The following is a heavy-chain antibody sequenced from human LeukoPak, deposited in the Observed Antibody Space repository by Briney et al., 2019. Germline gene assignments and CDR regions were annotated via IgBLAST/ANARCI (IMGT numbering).Heavy chain of an antibody. Sequence: SETLSLTCTVSGGSISSYYWSWIRQPPGKGLEWIGYIYYSGSTNYNPSLKSRVTISVDTSKNQFSLKLSSVTVADTAVYYCASSYDSSGYYYGRFDYWGQGTLVTVSS. V-gene: IGHV4-59*08. CDR3: ASSYDSSGYYYGRFDY. D-gene: IGHD3-22*01. CDR2: IYYSGST. CDR1: GGSISSYY. J-gene: IGHJ4*02.